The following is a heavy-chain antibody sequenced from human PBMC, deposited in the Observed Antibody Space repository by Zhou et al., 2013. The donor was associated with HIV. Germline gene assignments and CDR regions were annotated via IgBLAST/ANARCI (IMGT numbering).Heavy chain of an antibody. CDR3: ARDWQFHVIFDDYYIDV. V-gene: IGHV1-2*02. J-gene: IGHJ6*03. Sequence: QVQLVQSGAEVKKPGSSVKVSCKASGYTITDYYLHWVRQAPGQGLQWMGWINPKNGDTNYAQTFKGRITMTRDTSINTAYMVLTSLKSNDTALYFCARDWQFHVIFDDYYIDVWGEGTTVIVSS. CDR1: GYTITDYY. CDR2: INPKNGDT. D-gene: IGHD3-3*01.